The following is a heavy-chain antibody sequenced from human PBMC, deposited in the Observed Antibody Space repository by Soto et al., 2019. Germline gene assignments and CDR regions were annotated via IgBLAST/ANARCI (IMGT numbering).Heavy chain of an antibody. CDR1: GFTFSNYA. V-gene: IGHV3-23*01. CDR2: ISGSGDST. D-gene: IGHD3-22*01. CDR3: ARDYYDRRGYADSSVH. Sequence: PGGSLRLSCAASGFTFSNYAMSWVRQAPGKGLEWVSAISGSGDSTFYADSVKGRFTISRDNSKTTLYLQMNSLRAEDTAVYYCARDYYDRRGYADSSVHWGHGTLVTVSS. J-gene: IGHJ4*01.